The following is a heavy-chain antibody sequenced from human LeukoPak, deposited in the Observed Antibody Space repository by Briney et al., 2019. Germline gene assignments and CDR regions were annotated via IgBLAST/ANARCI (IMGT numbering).Heavy chain of an antibody. D-gene: IGHD2-15*01. CDR2: MNPNCGTA. J-gene: IGHJ4*02. CDR1: GCTFSSYD. Sequence: ASVKVSCKASGCTFSSYDINWVRQAAGQGLEWMGGMNPNCGTANYAQKFQGRVTITANKSMSTAYMELSSLRSEDTAVYYCARSSIVRVDFDYWGQGTLVTVSS. CDR3: ARSSIVRVDFDY. V-gene: IGHV1-69*06.